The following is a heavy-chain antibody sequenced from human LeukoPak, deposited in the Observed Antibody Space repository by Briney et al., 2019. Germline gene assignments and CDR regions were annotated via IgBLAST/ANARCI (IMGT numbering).Heavy chain of an antibody. V-gene: IGHV3-53*01. D-gene: IGHD4-11*01. Sequence: GGSLRLSCAASGFTVSSNYMSWVRQAPGKGLEWVSVIYSGGSTYYADSVKGRFTISRDSSKNTLYLQMSSLRAEDTAVYFCARGGRDYSNYWFDPWGQGILVTVSS. CDR2: IYSGGST. CDR3: ARGGRDYSNYWFDP. J-gene: IGHJ5*02. CDR1: GFTVSSNY.